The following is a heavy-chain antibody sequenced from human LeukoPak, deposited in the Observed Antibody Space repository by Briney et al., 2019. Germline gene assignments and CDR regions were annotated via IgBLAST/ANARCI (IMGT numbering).Heavy chain of an antibody. J-gene: IGHJ4*02. V-gene: IGHV4-59*01. Sequence: SETLSLTCTVSGGSNDSYYWSWIRQPPGKGLEWIGHIYYTGSTNYNPSLKSRVTISLDTSKNQFSLKLSSVTAADTAVYYCVAAPNWYYFDFWGQGTLVTVSS. CDR1: GGSNDSYY. CDR3: VAAPNWYYFDF. CDR2: IYYTGST. D-gene: IGHD7-27*01.